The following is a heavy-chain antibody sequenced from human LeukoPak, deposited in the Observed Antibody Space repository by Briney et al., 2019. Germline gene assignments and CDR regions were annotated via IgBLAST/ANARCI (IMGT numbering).Heavy chain of an antibody. CDR1: GFTFSSYA. CDR3: ARDGYFFDP. D-gene: IGHD2-21*01. V-gene: IGHV3-66*01. J-gene: IGHJ5*02. CDR2: IYSGGST. Sequence: GGSLRLSCAASGFTFSSYAMSWVRQAPGKGLEWVSVIYSGGSTYYADSVKGRFTISRDNSKNTLYLQMSSLRAEDTAVYYCARDGYFFDPWGQGTLVTVSS.